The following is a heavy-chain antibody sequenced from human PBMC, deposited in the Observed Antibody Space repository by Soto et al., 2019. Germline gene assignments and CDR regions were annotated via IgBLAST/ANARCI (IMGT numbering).Heavy chain of an antibody. J-gene: IGHJ4*02. CDR3: ARSRGDTGYYFVDY. CDR1: GFTFSGYA. D-gene: IGHD3-22*01. CDR2: ISYNGNSQ. Sequence: QVQLVESGGGVVQPGSSLRLSCAASGFTFSGYAMHWVRQAPGKGLEWVAVISYNGNSQHYADSVQGRLAVSRDNSKNTLYLRVNSLRVEDTAVYYCARSRGDTGYYFVDYWGLGTLVTVSS. V-gene: IGHV3-30*09.